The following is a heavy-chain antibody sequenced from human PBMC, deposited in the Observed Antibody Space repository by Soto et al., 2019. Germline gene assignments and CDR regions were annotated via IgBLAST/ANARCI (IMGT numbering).Heavy chain of an antibody. CDR1: GGTFSSYA. Sequence: QVQLVQSGAEVKKPGSSVKVSCKASGGTFSSYAISWVRQAPGQGLEWMGGIIPIFGTANYAQKFQGRVTIAADESTSTAYMELSSLRSEGTAVYYCATYPRGRGYYYGMDVWGQGTTVTVSS. D-gene: IGHD1-26*01. V-gene: IGHV1-69*12. CDR3: ATYPRGRGYYYGMDV. CDR2: IIPIFGTA. J-gene: IGHJ6*02.